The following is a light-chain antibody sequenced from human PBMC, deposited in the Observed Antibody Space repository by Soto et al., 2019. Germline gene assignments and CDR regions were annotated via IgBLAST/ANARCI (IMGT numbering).Light chain of an antibody. CDR1: QSISSW. CDR2: DAS. V-gene: IGKV1-5*01. CDR3: QQYNSYLYT. J-gene: IGKJ2*01. Sequence: DIQMTQSPSTLSASVGDRVTITCRASQSISSWLAWYQQKPGKAPKLLIYDASSLESGVPSRSSGSGSGTDFTLTISSLQPDDFALYYCQQYNSYLYTFGQGTQLEIK.